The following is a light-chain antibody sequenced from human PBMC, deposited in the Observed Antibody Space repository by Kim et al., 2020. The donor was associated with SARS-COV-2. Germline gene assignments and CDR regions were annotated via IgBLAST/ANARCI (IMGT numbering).Light chain of an antibody. J-gene: IGLJ1*01. CDR1: KLGDKY. CDR3: QAWDSSTKV. CDR2: QDS. V-gene: IGLV3-1*01. Sequence: VSPGQTASITCSGYKLGDKYACWYQQKPGQSPVLVIYQDSKRPSGIPERFSGSNSGNTATLTISGTQAMDEADYYCQAWDSSTKVFGTGTKVTVL.